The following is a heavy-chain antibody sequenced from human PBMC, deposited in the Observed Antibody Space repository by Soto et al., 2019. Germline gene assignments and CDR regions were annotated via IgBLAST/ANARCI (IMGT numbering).Heavy chain of an antibody. CDR1: GYTFTGYY. CDR2: INPNSGGT. D-gene: IGHD5-12*01. V-gene: IGHV1-2*04. Sequence: GASVKVSCKASGYTFTGYYMHWVRQAPGQGLEWMGWINPNSGGTNYAQKFQGWVTMTRDTSISTAYMELSRLRSDDTAVYYCARAEPPYVDIVATIFSPDYYYYGMDVWGQGTTVTVSS. J-gene: IGHJ6*02. CDR3: ARAEPPYVDIVATIFSPDYYYYGMDV.